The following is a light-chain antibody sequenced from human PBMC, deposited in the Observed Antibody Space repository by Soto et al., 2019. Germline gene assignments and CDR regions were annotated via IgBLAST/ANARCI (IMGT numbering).Light chain of an antibody. V-gene: IGLV2-14*01. CDR2: EVS. Sequence: QSVLTQPASVSGSPGQSITISCTGTSSDVGGYNYVSWYQHHPGKAPKLMIYEVSNRPSGVSNRFSGSKSGNTASLTISGLQAEDEANYYCQSYDSSLSGSGFVFGTGTKVTVL. J-gene: IGLJ1*01. CDR3: QSYDSSLSGSGFV. CDR1: SSDVGGYNY.